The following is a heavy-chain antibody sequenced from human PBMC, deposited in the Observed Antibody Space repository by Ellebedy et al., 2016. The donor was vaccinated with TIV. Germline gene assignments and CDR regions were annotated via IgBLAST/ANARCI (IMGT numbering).Heavy chain of an antibody. CDR2: INHSGST. D-gene: IGHD4-17*01. CDR3: ARHEDYGDYRYFDY. CDR1: GGSFSGYY. J-gene: IGHJ4*02. Sequence: SETLSLTCAVYGGSFSGYYWSWIRQPPGKGLEWIGEINHSGSTNYNPSLKSRVTISVDTSKNQFSLKLSSVTAADTAVYYCARHEDYGDYRYFDYWGQGTLVTVSS. V-gene: IGHV4-34*01.